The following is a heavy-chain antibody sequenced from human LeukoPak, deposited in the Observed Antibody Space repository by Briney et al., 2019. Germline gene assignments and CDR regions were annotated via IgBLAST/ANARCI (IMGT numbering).Heavy chain of an antibody. V-gene: IGHV3-30*02. J-gene: IGHJ6*03. CDR3: ARTQYSSSWWRLGVQDYYYYMDV. D-gene: IGHD6-13*01. CDR2: IRYDGSNK. CDR1: GFTFSRYN. Sequence: PGGSLRLSCATSGFTFSRYNMNWVRQAPGKGLEWVAFIRYDGSNKYYADSVKGRFTISRDNSKNTLYLQMNSLRAEDTAVYYCARTQYSSSWWRLGVQDYYYYMDVWGKGTTVTVSS.